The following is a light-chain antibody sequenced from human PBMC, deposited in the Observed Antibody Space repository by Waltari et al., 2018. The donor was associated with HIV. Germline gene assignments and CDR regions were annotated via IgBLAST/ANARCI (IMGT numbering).Light chain of an antibody. CDR3: CSCPRSGIRYV. Sequence: QSALTQPASVSGSPGQSITISCTGTSSNVGSDDLVSWYQQPPGEAPKLIIYEVTKRPSGVSNRFPGSKAGNTASLTISGLQAEDEADYYCCSCPRSGIRYVFGTGTKVTVL. V-gene: IGLV2-23*02. CDR2: EVT. J-gene: IGLJ1*01. CDR1: SSNVGSDDL.